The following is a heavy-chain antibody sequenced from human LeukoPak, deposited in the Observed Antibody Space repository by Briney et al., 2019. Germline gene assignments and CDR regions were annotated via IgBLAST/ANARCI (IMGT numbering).Heavy chain of an antibody. D-gene: IGHD6-13*01. CDR3: ATAAADYYYYYYMDV. CDR2: ISGSGGST. Sequence: GGSLRLSCAASGFTFSSYGMHWVRQAPGKGLEWVSAISGSGGSTYYADSVKGRFTISRDNSKNTLYLQMNSLRAEDTAVYYCATAAADYYYYYYMDVWGKGTTVTISS. CDR1: GFTFSSYG. J-gene: IGHJ6*03. V-gene: IGHV3-23*01.